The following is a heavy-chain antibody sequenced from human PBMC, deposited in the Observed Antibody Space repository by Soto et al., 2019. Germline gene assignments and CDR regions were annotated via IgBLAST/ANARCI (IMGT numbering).Heavy chain of an antibody. Sequence: PGESLKISCKGSGYSFTSYWIGWVRQMPGKGLEWMGIIYPGDSDTRYSPSFQGQVTISADKSISTAYLQWSSLKASDTAMYYCASSRGIDPTSSGWYNYWGQGTLVTVSS. CDR2: IYPGDSDT. CDR3: ASSRGIDPTSSGWYNY. J-gene: IGHJ4*02. D-gene: IGHD6-19*01. CDR1: GYSFTSYW. V-gene: IGHV5-51*01.